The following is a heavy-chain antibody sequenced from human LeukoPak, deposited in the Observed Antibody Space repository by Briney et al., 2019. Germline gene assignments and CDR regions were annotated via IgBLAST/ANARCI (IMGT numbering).Heavy chain of an antibody. CDR3: ARGRDVSYYDGSGYPVFDC. Sequence: ASVKVSFTASAYTFTYYYMELVRQAPGQGLEWVGCTNPNSGGTNYAQKFQGRVTMTRDTSISTAYMVLGRLRSDDTAVYYCARGRDVSYYDGSGYPVFDCWGQGSLVSVSS. J-gene: IGHJ4*02. D-gene: IGHD3-22*01. CDR1: AYTFTYYY. V-gene: IGHV1-2*02. CDR2: TNPNSGGT.